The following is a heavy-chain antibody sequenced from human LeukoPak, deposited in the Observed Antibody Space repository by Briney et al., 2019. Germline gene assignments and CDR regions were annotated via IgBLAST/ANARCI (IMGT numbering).Heavy chain of an antibody. J-gene: IGHJ4*02. D-gene: IGHD6-19*01. CDR2: IYYRAGT. CDR3: ARGRWLAPIDH. V-gene: IGHV4-59*12. Sequence: PSETLSLTCTDSGGFMSSYYWSWIRQAPGKGMEWIGYIYYRAGTSYNPSLESRVTISEDTSKNQVSLRLNSVTAADTAVYYCARGRWLAPIDHWGQGTLVTVSS. CDR1: GGFMSSYY.